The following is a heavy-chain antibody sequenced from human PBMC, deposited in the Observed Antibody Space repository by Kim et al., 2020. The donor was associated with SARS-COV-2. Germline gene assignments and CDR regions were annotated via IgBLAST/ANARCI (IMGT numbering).Heavy chain of an antibody. D-gene: IGHD2-15*01. CDR2: T. V-gene: IGHV4-31*02. J-gene: IGHJ4*02. CDR3: ARDRGGGYFDY. Sequence: TYYNPSLKSRVTISVDTSKNQFSLKLSSVTAADTAVYYCARDRGGGYFDYWGQGTLVTVSS.